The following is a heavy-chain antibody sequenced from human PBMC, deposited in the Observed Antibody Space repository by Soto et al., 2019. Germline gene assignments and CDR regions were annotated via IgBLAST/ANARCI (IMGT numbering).Heavy chain of an antibody. CDR1: GGTFSSYA. CDR3: ARSHVTPTYVVVGTVNWFDP. Sequence: QVQLVQSGAEVKKPGSSVKVSCKASGGTFSSYAISWVRQAPGQGLKWMGGIIPIFGTANYAQKFQGRVTITADESTSTAYMELSSLRSEDTAVYYCARSHVTPTYVVVGTVNWFDPWGQGTLVTVSS. CDR2: IIPIFGTA. J-gene: IGHJ5*02. D-gene: IGHD2-15*01. V-gene: IGHV1-69*01.